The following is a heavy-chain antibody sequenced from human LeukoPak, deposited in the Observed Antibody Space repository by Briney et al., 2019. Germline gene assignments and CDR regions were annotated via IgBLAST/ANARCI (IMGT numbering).Heavy chain of an antibody. Sequence: GGSLRLSCSASGFTLSSYAMSWVRQGPGKGLEWVSAFSVSGNTYNEASVKGRFTISRDSSKNTLYHQMNRLRAGEAAVYYCAKAPVTTCSGAYCYPFDYWSQGHLVTVSS. CDR2: FSVSGNT. CDR1: GFTLSSYA. J-gene: IGHJ4*02. D-gene: IGHD2-15*01. CDR3: AKAPVTTCSGAYCYPFDY. V-gene: IGHV3-23*01.